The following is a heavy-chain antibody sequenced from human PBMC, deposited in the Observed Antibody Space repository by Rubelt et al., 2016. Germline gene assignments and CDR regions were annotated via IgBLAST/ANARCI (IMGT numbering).Heavy chain of an antibody. D-gene: IGHD2-15*01. CDR3: ARATLLGYCSGGSCSRAFDI. V-gene: IGHV3-21*01. J-gene: IGHJ3*02. Sequence: ADSVKGRFTISRDNAKNSLYLQVNSLRAEDTAVYYCARATLLGYCSGGSCSRAFDIWGQGTMVTVSS.